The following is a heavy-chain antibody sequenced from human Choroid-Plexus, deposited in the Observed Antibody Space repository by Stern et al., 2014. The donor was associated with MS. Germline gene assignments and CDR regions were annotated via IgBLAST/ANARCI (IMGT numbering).Heavy chain of an antibody. CDR2: VSYGGSNK. J-gene: IGHJ5*02. V-gene: IGHV3-30*18. Sequence: VQLEESGGGVVQPGRPLRLSCVASGFTFGSCAMHWVRQAPGKGLEWVAGVSYGGSNKYYADPVKGRFTISRDNSQNTLYMQMSSLRPEDTAVYYCAKDRQYLTYFFDHWGQGSLVTVSS. CDR3: AKDRQYLTYFFDH. D-gene: IGHD2/OR15-2a*01. CDR1: GFTFGSCA.